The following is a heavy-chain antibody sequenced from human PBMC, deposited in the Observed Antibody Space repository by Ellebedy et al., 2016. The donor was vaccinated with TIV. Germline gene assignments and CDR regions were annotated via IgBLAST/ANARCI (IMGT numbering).Heavy chain of an antibody. CDR1: GFTFSDYS. CDR2: IKEDGSEK. CDR3: ATLVREWELDEWADY. J-gene: IGHJ4*02. V-gene: IGHV3-7*03. D-gene: IGHD1-26*01. Sequence: PGGSLRLSCAASGFTFSDYSMAWIRQVPGKGLEWVANIKEDGSEKNYVGDSVKGRFTISRDNAKNSLYLQMNSLRAEDTAVYYCATLVREWELDEWADYWGQGTLVTVSS.